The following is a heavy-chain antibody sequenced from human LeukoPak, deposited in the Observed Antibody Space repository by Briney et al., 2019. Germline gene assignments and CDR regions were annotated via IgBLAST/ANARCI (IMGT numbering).Heavy chain of an antibody. CDR3: ARAPIAVVGNYYYYHGMDV. Sequence: SETLSLTCTVSGGSISSYYWSWIRQPAGKGLEWIGRIYTSGSTNYNPSLKSRVTMSVDTSKNQFSLKLSSVTAADTAVYYCARAPIAVVGNYYYYHGMDVWGQGTTVTVSS. J-gene: IGHJ6*02. D-gene: IGHD6-19*01. CDR2: IYTSGST. CDR1: GGSISSYY. V-gene: IGHV4-4*07.